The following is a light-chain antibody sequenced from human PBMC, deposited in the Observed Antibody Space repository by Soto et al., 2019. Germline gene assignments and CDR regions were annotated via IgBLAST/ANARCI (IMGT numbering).Light chain of an antibody. CDR1: SSDVGGYNY. CDR2: DVS. CDR3: SSYTSSSIYV. V-gene: IGLV2-14*01. J-gene: IGLJ1*01. Sequence: QSALTQPASLSGSPGQSITISCTGTSSDVGGYNYVSWYQQHPGKAPKLMIYDVSNRPSGVSNRFSGSKSGNTASLTISGLQAEDEADYYCSSYTSSSIYVFGTGTTVTV.